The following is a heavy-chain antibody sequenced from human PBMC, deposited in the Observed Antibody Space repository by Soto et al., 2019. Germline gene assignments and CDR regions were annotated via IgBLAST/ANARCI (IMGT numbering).Heavy chain of an antibody. J-gene: IGHJ4*02. V-gene: IGHV1-69*01. D-gene: IGHD1-26*01. CDR3: ARGYYSGSNPSSFDY. CDR2: ITPTLNIA. CDR1: GGTFSSYT. Sequence: QLQLVQSGAEVREPGSSVKVSCKASGGTFSSYTVIWVRQAPGQGLEWMGGITPTLNIAKYAEKFQGRVTITADESTSTGNMNLSSLRSEDTAVYFCARGYYSGSNPSSFDYWGQGTLVAVSS.